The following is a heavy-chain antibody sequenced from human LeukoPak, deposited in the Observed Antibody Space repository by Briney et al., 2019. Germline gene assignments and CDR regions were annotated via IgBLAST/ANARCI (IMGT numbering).Heavy chain of an antibody. CDR1: GGSISSGGYY. Sequence: SETLSLTCTVSGGSISSGGYYWSWIRQHPGKGLEWIGYIYYSGSTNYNPSLKSRVTISVDTSKNQFSLKLSSVTAADTAVYYCARHFPPAFDIWGQGTMVTVSS. J-gene: IGHJ3*02. D-gene: IGHD3-3*02. V-gene: IGHV4-61*08. CDR3: ARHFPPAFDI. CDR2: IYYSGST.